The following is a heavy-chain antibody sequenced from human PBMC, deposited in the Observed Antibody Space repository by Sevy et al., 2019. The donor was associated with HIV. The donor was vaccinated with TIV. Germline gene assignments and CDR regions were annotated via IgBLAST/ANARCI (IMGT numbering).Heavy chain of an antibody. CDR2: IKSKTDGGTT. J-gene: IGHJ4*02. D-gene: IGHD6-6*01. CDR1: EFTFSNAW. CDR3: TTGGEYSSSSGDY. Sequence: GGSLRLSCAASEFTFSNAWTSWVRQAPGKGLEWVGRIKSKTDGGTTDYAAPVKGRFTISRDDSKNTLYLQMNSLKTEDTAVYYCTTGGEYSSSSGDYWGQGTLVTVSS. V-gene: IGHV3-15*01.